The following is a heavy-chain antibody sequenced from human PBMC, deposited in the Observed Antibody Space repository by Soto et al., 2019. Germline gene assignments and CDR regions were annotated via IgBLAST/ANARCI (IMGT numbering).Heavy chain of an antibody. V-gene: IGHV4-4*02. CDR2: IYHSGST. CDR1: GDSISSVNW. J-gene: IGHJ4*02. CDR3: ARGLPGYSSSWYDY. Sequence: PSETLSLTCGVSGDSISSVNWWSWVRQSPGRGLEWIGEIYHSGSTNYNPSLKSRVTISVDTSKNQFSLKLSSVTAADTAVYYCARGLPGYSSSWYDYWGQGALVTSPQ. D-gene: IGHD6-13*01.